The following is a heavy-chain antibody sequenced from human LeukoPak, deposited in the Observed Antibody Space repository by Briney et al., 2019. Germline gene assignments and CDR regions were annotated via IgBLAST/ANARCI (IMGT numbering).Heavy chain of an antibody. CDR2: IYYSGST. CDR3: ARVVGIQLWLVY. J-gene: IGHJ4*02. V-gene: IGHV4-39*07. CDR1: GGSISSSSYY. D-gene: IGHD5-18*01. Sequence: SETLSLTCTVSGGSISSSSYYWGWIRQPPGKGLEWIGSIYYSGSTYYNPSLKSRVTISVDTSKNQFSLKLSSVTATDTAVYYCARVVGIQLWLVYWGQGTLVTVSS.